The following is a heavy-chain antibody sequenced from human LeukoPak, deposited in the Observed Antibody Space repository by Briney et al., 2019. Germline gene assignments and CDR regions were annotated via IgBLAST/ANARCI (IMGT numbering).Heavy chain of an antibody. Sequence: SETLSLTCTVSGGSISSGSSYWSWIRQPAGKGLEWIGRIYTSGSTNYNPSLKSRVTISVDTSKNQFSLKLSSVTAADTAVYYCVRGPRWKTQYYFDYWGQRTLVTVSS. CDR3: VRGPRWKTQYYFDY. CDR1: GGSISSGSSY. CDR2: IYTSGST. V-gene: IGHV4-61*02. J-gene: IGHJ4*02. D-gene: IGHD1-1*01.